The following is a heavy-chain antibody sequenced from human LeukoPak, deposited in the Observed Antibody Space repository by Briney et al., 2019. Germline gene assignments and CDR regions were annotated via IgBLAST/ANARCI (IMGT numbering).Heavy chain of an antibody. V-gene: IGHV3-53*04. CDR3: ARGLDFEYAFDI. CDR1: GFTVSANY. CDR2: IYSGGST. Sequence: GGSLILSCAASGFTVSANYMSWVRQAPGKGLEWVSVIYSGGSTSYADSVKGQFTISRHNSKNTLYLQMDSLRAEDTAVYYCARGLDFEYAFDIWGQGTMVTVSS. J-gene: IGHJ3*02. D-gene: IGHD1-1*01.